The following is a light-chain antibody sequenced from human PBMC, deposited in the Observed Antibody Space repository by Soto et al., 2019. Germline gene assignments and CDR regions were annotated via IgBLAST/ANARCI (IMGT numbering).Light chain of an antibody. J-gene: IGKJ1*01. CDR1: QSISTY. V-gene: IGKV1-5*01. Sequence: DIQMTQSPSSLSASVGDRVTITCRASQSISTYLIWYQQKPWKAPKLLIYATSSLESGVPSRFSGSGSGTEFTLTISSLQPDDFATYYCQQYNSYWTFGQGTKVDI. CDR2: ATS. CDR3: QQYNSYWT.